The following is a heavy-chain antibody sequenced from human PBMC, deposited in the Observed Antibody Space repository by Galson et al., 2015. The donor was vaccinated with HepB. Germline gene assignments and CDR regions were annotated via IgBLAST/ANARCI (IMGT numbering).Heavy chain of an antibody. V-gene: IGHV3-30*04. CDR3: ARDLAVAGTGGYLDY. J-gene: IGHJ4*02. D-gene: IGHD6-19*01. CDR2: ISYDGSNK. Sequence: SLRLSCAASGFTFSSYAMHWVRQAPGKGLEWVAVISYDGSNKYYADSVKGRFTISRDNSKNTLYLQMNSLRAEDTAVYYCARDLAVAGTGGYLDYWGQGTLVTVSS. CDR1: GFTFSSYA.